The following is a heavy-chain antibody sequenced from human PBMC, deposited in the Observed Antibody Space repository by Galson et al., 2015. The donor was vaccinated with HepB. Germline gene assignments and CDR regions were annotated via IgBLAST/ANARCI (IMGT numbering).Heavy chain of an antibody. CDR2: ISWDGGST. V-gene: IGHV3-43*01. D-gene: IGHD4-23*01. CDR1: GFTFDDYT. J-gene: IGHJ4*02. CDR3: AKEPYDDGGKGPLDY. Sequence: SLRLSCAASGFTFDDYTMHWVRHAPGKGLEWVSLISWDGGSTYYADSVKGRSTISRDNSKNSLYLQMNSLRTEDTALYYCAKEPYDDGGKGPLDYWGQGTLVTVSS.